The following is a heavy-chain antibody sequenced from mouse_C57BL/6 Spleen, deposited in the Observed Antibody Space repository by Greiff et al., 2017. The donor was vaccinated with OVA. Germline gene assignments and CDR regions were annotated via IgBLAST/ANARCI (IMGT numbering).Heavy chain of an antibody. CDR2: IDPEDGET. Sequence: VQLQQSGAELVKPGASVKLSCTASGFNIKDYYMHWVKQRTEQGLEWIGRIDPEDGETKYAPKFQGKATITADTSTNTAYLQISILTYEDTAVYYCAREVYYGSSFFDYWGQGTTLTVSS. CDR3: AREVYYGSSFFDY. CDR1: GFNIKDYY. V-gene: IGHV14-2*01. J-gene: IGHJ2*01. D-gene: IGHD1-1*01.